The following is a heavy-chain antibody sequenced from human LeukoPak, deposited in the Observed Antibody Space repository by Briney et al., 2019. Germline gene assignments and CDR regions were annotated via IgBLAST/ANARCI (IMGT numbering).Heavy chain of an antibody. CDR3: AREIGLSSSPYYFDY. D-gene: IGHD6-13*01. CDR1: GGSIGSSSYY. CDR2: IYYSGST. V-gene: IGHV4-39*07. Sequence: PSETLSLTCTVSGGSIGSSSYYWGWIRQPPGKGLEWIGSIYYSGSTYYNPSLKSRVTISVDTSKNQFSLKLSSVTAADTAVYYCAREIGLSSSPYYFDYWGQGTLVTVSS. J-gene: IGHJ4*02.